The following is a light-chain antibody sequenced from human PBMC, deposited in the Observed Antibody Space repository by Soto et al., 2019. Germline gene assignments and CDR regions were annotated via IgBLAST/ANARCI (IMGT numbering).Light chain of an antibody. Sequence: DIQMTQSPSSVSASVGDRVTITWRDSKSISNWLEWYQQKXGKAPKXXTYDASRLQGGVPSLFGGSGSGTEFTLTISSLQPDDFATYYCQQYHSYSPTFGQGTKVDIK. CDR3: QQYHSYSPT. CDR2: DAS. J-gene: IGKJ1*01. V-gene: IGKV1-5*01. CDR1: KSISNW.